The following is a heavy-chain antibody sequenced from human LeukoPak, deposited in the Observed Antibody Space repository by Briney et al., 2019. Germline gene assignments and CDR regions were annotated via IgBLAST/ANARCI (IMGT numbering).Heavy chain of an antibody. V-gene: IGHV3-30-3*01. CDR3: ARPEWYSSSLGAFDI. Sequence: PGGSLRLSCAASGFTFSSYAMHWVRQAPGKGLEWVAAISYDGNNKYYADSVKGRFTISRDNSKNTLYLQMNSLRAEDTAVYYCARPEWYSSSLGAFDIWGQGTMVTVSS. CDR1: GFTFSSYA. CDR2: ISYDGNNK. J-gene: IGHJ3*02. D-gene: IGHD6-6*01.